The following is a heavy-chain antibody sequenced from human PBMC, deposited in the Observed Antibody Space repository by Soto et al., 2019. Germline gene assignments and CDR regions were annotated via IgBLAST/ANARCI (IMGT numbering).Heavy chain of an antibody. Sequence: HPGGSLRLSCAASGLSFVTYAMNWVCKAPGKGLEWVSGLSGSGTSTYYADSVKGRFTISRDNSRDTLFLQMNSLTADDTAVYYCAKATTNGGWFNPFDSWGQGALVTVAS. CDR3: AKATTNGGWFNPFDS. D-gene: IGHD6-19*01. CDR2: LSGSGTST. V-gene: IGHV3-23*01. CDR1: GLSFVTYA. J-gene: IGHJ4*02.